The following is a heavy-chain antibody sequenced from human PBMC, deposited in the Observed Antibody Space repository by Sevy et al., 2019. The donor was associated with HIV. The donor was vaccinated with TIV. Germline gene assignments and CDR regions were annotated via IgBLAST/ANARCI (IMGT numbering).Heavy chain of an antibody. CDR3: AKKEKYYGSGSYSGY. Sequence: GGSLRLSCAASGFTFSSYAMSWVRQAPGKGLEWVSAISGSGGSTYYADSVKGRFTISRDNSKNTLYLQMNSLRAEDTAVYDCAKKEKYYGSGSYSGYWGQGTLVTVSS. CDR2: ISGSGGST. J-gene: IGHJ4*02. V-gene: IGHV3-23*01. CDR1: GFTFSSYA. D-gene: IGHD3-10*01.